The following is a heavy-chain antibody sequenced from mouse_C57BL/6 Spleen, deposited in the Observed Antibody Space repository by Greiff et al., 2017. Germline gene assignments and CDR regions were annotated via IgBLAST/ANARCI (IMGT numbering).Heavy chain of an antibody. J-gene: IGHJ2*01. CDR2: ISSGSSTI. CDR1: GFTFSDYG. Sequence: EVKLVESGGGLVKPGGSLKLSCAASGFTFSDYGMHWVRQAPEKGLEWVAYISSGSSTIYYADTVKGRFTISRDNAKNTLFLQMTSLRSEDTAMYYCARRDGYYYFDYWGQGTTHTVSS. CDR3: ARRDGYYYFDY. D-gene: IGHD2-3*01. V-gene: IGHV5-17*01.